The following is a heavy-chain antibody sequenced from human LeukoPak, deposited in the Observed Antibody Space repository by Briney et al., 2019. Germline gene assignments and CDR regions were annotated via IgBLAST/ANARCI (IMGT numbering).Heavy chain of an antibody. CDR2: INGNGAAT. D-gene: IGHD1-7*01. J-gene: IGHJ6*03. CDR3: ANGLAASRNFLLRDYYYFIDV. CDR1: GFTFNNYA. V-gene: IGHV3-23*01. Sequence: GSLRLSGVASGFTFNNYAMHWVLQAPGKGLEWVSTINGNGAATYYADSFKGRFLISRDDSKSTVYLRMNKLRVEDSGLYYCANGLAASRNFLLRDYYYFIDVWGKGTTVIVS.